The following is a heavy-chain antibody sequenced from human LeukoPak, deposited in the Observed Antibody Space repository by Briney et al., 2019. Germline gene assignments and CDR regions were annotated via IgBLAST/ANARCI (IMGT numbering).Heavy chain of an antibody. J-gene: IGHJ4*02. CDR1: GFTLITYS. V-gene: IGHV3-21*04. Sequence: GGSLRLSCAASGFTLITYSMNWVRQAPGKGLEWVSSISSSSSYIYYADSVRGRFTISRDNAKNSLYLQMNSLRAEDTAVYFCARGFRPVAMRNYFDYWGQGTLVTVSS. CDR2: ISSSSSYI. CDR3: ARGFRPVAMRNYFDY. D-gene: IGHD2-2*01.